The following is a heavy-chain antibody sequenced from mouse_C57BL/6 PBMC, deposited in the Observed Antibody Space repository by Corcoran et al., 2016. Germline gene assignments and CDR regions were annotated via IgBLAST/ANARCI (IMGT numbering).Heavy chain of an antibody. CDR1: GYTFTTTG. V-gene: IGHV9-4*01. CDR2: INTHSGEP. CDR3: ERRGDGYFSAMDY. J-gene: IGHJ4*01. Sequence: QMQLVQSGPELKMPGETVKFSCKASGYTFTTTGIQWLQKMPGKGVKWIGWINTHSGEPKYAEDLKGRFAFSLEISAITANLQISNLKNEDTATYFCERRGDGYFSAMDYWGQGTSVTVSS. D-gene: IGHD2-3*01.